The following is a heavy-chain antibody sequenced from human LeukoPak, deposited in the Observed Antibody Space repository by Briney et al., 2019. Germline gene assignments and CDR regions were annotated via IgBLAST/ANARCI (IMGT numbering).Heavy chain of an antibody. D-gene: IGHD6-13*01. Sequence: GGSLRLSCAASGFTFSNYAMSWVRQAPGKGLEWVAVIYSGGNTYYADSVKGRFTVSRDNSKNTLSLEMNSLRAEDTAIYYCARNYRGGSSWAYFFHNWGQATLVTVCS. CDR1: GFTFSNYA. CDR3: ARNYRGGSSWAYFFHN. V-gene: IGHV3-53*01. J-gene: IGHJ4*02. CDR2: IYSGGNT.